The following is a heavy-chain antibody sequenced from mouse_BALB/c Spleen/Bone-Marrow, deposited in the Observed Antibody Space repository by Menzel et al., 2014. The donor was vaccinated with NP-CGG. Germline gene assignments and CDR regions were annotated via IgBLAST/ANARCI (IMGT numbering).Heavy chain of an antibody. Sequence: EVQLQQSGPELVKPGASVKMSCKASGYTFTSYVMHWVKQKPGQGLERIGYINPYNDGTKYNEKFKGKATLTSDKSSSTAYMELSSLTSEDSAVYYCARWVLSRLHFDVWGAGTTVTVSS. CDR2: INPYNDGT. CDR1: GYTFTSYV. V-gene: IGHV1-14*01. CDR3: ARWVLSRLHFDV. J-gene: IGHJ1*01. D-gene: IGHD1-1*01.